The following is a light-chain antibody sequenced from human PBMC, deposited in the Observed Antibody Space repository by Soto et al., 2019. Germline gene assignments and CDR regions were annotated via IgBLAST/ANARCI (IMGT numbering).Light chain of an antibody. CDR3: QKYNSAPRT. V-gene: IGKV1-27*01. CDR2: AAS. CDR1: QGISNY. J-gene: IGKJ1*01. Sequence: DIQMTQSPSSLSASVGDRVTITCRASQGISNYLAWYQQKPGQVPKLLIYAASTLQAGVPSRFSGSGSGTDFTLNISSLQPEDVATYYWQKYNSAPRTFGQGTKVEIK.